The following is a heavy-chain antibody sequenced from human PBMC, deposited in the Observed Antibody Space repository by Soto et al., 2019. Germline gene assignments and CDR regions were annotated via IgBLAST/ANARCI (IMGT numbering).Heavy chain of an antibody. CDR1: VASINNYY. Sequence: PSETLSLTCSVSVASINNYYWSLIRQPPGKGLECICFVYYTGSTITKYNPSLQSRVAMSVDSSKNQFSLKVTSMTAADTAIYYCAKYPRTDAEGYRLEFWGQGTMVTVSS. V-gene: IGHV4-59*01. D-gene: IGHD5-12*01. J-gene: IGHJ4*02. CDR3: AKYPRTDAEGYRLEF. CDR2: VYYTGSTIT.